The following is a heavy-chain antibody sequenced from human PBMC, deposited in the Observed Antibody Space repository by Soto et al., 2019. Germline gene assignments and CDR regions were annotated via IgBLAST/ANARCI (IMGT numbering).Heavy chain of an antibody. CDR2: IIPIFGTA. V-gene: IGHV1-69*06. CDR3: ARGSVLMSLVFDP. CDR1: GGTFSSYA. J-gene: IGHJ5*02. D-gene: IGHD6-6*01. Sequence: SVKVSCKASGGTFSSYAISWVRQAPGQGLEWMGGIIPIFGTANYAQKFQGRVTMTADTSTSTAYMELSSLRSEDTAVYYCARGSVLMSLVFDPWGQGTLVTVSS.